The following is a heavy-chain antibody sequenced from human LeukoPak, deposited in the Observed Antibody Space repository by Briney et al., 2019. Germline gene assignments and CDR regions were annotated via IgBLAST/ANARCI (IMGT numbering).Heavy chain of an antibody. CDR2: IYYSGST. Sequence: SQTLSLTCTVSGGSIRSGDYYWSWIRQPPGKGLELIGYIYYSGSTYYNPSLKSRVTISVDTSKNQFSLKLSSVTAADTAVYYCARVDCSGGSCFSRIIDYWGQGTLVTVSS. D-gene: IGHD2-15*01. CDR3: ARVDCSGGSCFSRIIDY. CDR1: GGSIRSGDYY. J-gene: IGHJ4*02. V-gene: IGHV4-30-4*01.